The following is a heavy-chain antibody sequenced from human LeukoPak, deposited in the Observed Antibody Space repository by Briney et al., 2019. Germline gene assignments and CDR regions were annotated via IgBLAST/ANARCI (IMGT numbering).Heavy chain of an antibody. CDR1: GGSISSYY. Sequence: PSETLSLTCTVSGGSISSYYWSWIRQPPGKGLEWIGYIYYSGSTNYNPSLKSRVTISVDTSKNQFSLKLSSVTAADTAVYYCARRGRHSSGYYSFDYWGQGTLVTVSS. CDR2: IYYSGST. V-gene: IGHV4-59*12. J-gene: IGHJ4*02. CDR3: ARRGRHSSGYYSFDY. D-gene: IGHD3-22*01.